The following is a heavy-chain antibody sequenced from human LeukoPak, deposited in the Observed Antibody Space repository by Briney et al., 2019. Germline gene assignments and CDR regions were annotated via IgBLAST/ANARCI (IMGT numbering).Heavy chain of an antibody. CDR3: ARCSSWCLFDY. Sequence: GGSLRLSCAVSGFTFRNYWMTWVRQAPGKGLECVANIKQDESEKYYVDSVKGRFTISGDNAKNSLYLQMNSLRAEDTAVYYCARCSSWCLFDYWGQGTLVTVSS. CDR2: IKQDESEK. J-gene: IGHJ4*02. CDR1: GFTFRNYW. D-gene: IGHD6-13*01. V-gene: IGHV3-7*01.